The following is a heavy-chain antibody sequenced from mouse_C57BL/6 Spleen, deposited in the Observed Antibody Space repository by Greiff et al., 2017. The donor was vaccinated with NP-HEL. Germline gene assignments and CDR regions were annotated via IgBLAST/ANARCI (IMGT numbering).Heavy chain of an antibody. Sequence: EVKLVESGGDLVKPGGSLKLSCAASGFTFSSYGMSWVRQTPDKRLEWVATISSGGSYTYYPDSVKGRFTISRDNAKNTLYLQMSSLKSEDTAMYYCARQGDVDAMDYWGQGTSVTVSS. J-gene: IGHJ4*01. V-gene: IGHV5-6*01. CDR3: ARQGDVDAMDY. CDR1: GFTFSSYG. CDR2: ISSGGSYT.